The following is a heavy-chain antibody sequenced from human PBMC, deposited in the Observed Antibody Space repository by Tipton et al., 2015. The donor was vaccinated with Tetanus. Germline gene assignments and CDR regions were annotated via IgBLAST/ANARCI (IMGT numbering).Heavy chain of an antibody. J-gene: IGHJ4*02. Sequence: QLVQSGAEVKKPGASVKVSCKPSGYTFTDYHMQWVRQAPGQGLEWMGWIDPKSGDTDFAQKFQGRVTMTRDSSISTVYMELSRRISDGTAFYYCARGAGPAGGGSFDYWGQGTLVTVAS. V-gene: IGHV1-2*02. CDR3: ARGAGPAGGGSFDY. CDR2: IDPKSGDT. D-gene: IGHD3-10*01. CDR1: GYTFTDYH.